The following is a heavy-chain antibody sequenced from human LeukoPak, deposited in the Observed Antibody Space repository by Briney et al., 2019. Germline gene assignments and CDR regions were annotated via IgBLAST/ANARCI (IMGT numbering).Heavy chain of an antibody. J-gene: IGHJ4*02. CDR1: GGSISSGDYY. V-gene: IGHV4-30-4*08. CDR2: IYYSGST. Sequence: SETLSLTCTVSGGSISSGDYYWSWIRQPPGKGLEWIGYIYYSGSTYYNPSLKSRVTISVDTSKNQFSLKLSSVTAADTAVYYCARAIAVAGTWVGYWGQGTLVTVSS. CDR3: ARAIAVAGTWVGY. D-gene: IGHD6-19*01.